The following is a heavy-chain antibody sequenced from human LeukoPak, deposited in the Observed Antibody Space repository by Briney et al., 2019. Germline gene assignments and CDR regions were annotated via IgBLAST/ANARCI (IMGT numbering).Heavy chain of an antibody. J-gene: IGHJ4*02. V-gene: IGHV3-23*01. CDR3: AKSVRSLYDILTGYPQHYFDY. Sequence: GSLRLSCAASGFTFSSYAMSWVRQAPGKGLEWVSAISGSGGSTYYADSVKGRFTISRDNSKNTLYLQMNSLRAEDTAVYYCAKSVRSLYDILTGYPQHYFDYWGQGTLVTVSS. CDR1: GFTFSSYA. CDR2: ISGSGGST. D-gene: IGHD3-9*01.